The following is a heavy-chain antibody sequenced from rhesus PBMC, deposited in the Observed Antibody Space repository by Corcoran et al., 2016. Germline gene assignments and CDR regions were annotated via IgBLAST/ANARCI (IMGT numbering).Heavy chain of an antibody. J-gene: IGHJ4*01. CDR3: VREMNTVTGIDF. D-gene: IGHD4-23*01. CDR1: GFNFGGQF. V-gene: IGHV3S18*01. CDR2: ISNTGAYT. Sequence: EVQLVESGGGLAQPGGSLRLSCAASGFNFGGQFMDGVRQTPGRGLEWVSRISNTGAYTNHADSVKGRFTISRDNGKNTLYLQMASLRIEDTAVYYCVREMNTVTGIDFWGQGVLVTVSS.